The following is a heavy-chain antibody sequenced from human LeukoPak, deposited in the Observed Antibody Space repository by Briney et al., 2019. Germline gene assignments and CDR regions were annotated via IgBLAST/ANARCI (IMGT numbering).Heavy chain of an antibody. Sequence: SETLSLTCAVYGGSFSGYYWSWIRQPPGKGLEWIGEINHSGSTNYNPSLKSRVTISVDTSKNQFSLKLSSVTAADTAVYYCARGQVRYSSGWPAVYWGQGTLVTVSS. V-gene: IGHV4-34*01. CDR1: GGSFSGYY. CDR3: ARGQVRYSSGWPAVY. D-gene: IGHD6-19*01. J-gene: IGHJ4*02. CDR2: INHSGST.